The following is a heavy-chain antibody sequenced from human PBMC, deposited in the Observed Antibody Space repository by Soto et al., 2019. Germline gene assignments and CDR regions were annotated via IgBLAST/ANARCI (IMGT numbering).Heavy chain of an antibody. V-gene: IGHV3-15*01. CDR3: TTSPDIVVVPAAKGDYYYMDV. CDR2: IKSKTDGGKT. Sequence: GSLSLFCAASGFTFSNAWMSLVRQAPGKGLGWVGRIKSKTDGGKTDYPAPVKGRFTISRDYSKNTLFLHMNSLKTEDTAVYYCTTSPDIVVVPAAKGDYYYMDVWGKGTTVTVSS. CDR1: GFTFSNAW. D-gene: IGHD2-2*01. J-gene: IGHJ6*03.